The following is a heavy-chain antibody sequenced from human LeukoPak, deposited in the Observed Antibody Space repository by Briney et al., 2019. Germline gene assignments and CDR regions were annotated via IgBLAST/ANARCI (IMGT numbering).Heavy chain of an antibody. J-gene: IGHJ4*02. D-gene: IGHD2-2*01. Sequence: ASVKVSCKASGYTFTSYYMHWVRQAPGQGLEWMGWINPNSGGTNYAQKFQGRVTMTRDTSISTAYMELSRLRSDDTAVYYCARRYCSSTSCPIFDYWGQGTLVTVSS. V-gene: IGHV1-2*02. CDR2: INPNSGGT. CDR3: ARRYCSSTSCPIFDY. CDR1: GYTFTSYY.